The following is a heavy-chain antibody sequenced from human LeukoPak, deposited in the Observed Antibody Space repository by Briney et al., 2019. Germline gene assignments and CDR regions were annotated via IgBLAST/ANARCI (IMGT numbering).Heavy chain of an antibody. CDR1: GVSFSGYY. D-gene: IGHD3-22*01. CDR2: INHSGST. V-gene: IGHV4-34*01. CDR3: ARGRRYYDSSGYPMDY. Sequence: PSETLSLTCAVYGVSFSGYYWSWIRQPPGKGLEWIGEINHSGSTNYNPSLKSRVTISVDTSKNQFSLKLSSVTAADTAVYYCARGRRYYDSSGYPMDYWGQGTLVTVSS. J-gene: IGHJ4*02.